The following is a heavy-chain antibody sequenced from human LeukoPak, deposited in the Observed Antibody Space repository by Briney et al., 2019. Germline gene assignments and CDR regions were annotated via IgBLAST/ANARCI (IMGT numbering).Heavy chain of an antibody. D-gene: IGHD5-18*01. V-gene: IGHV4-34*01. J-gene: IGHJ4*02. CDR1: GGSFSGYY. Sequence: SETLSLTXAVYGGSFSGYYWSWISQPPGKGLKWIGEINHSGSTNYNPSLKSRVTISVDTSKNQFSLKLSSVTAADAAVYYCARVNTAMAVDYWGQGSLVTVSS. CDR2: INHSGST. CDR3: ARVNTAMAVDY.